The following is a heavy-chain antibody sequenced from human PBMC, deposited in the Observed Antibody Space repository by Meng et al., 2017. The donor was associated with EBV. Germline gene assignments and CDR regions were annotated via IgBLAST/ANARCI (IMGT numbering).Heavy chain of an antibody. V-gene: IGHV1-18*01. J-gene: IGHJ4*02. CDR3: VRGPPVGVPGPGDY. CDR2: ISAYNGNT. D-gene: IGHD2-21*01. Sequence: VQLVQFGGEGKKPWAQVKGSCKASGYTFTSYGISWVRQAPGQGLEWMGWISAYNGNTNYAQKLQGRVTMTTDTSTSTAYMELRSLRSEDTAVYYCVRGPPVGVPGPGDYWGQGTLVTVSS. CDR1: GYTFTSYG.